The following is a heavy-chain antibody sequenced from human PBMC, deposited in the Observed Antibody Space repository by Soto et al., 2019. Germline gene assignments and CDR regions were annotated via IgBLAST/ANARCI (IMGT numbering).Heavy chain of an antibody. V-gene: IGHV3-48*01. D-gene: IGHD2-15*01. CDR2: ISTRSSTI. CDR3: AREPFSYCSGGTCYSVS. J-gene: IGHJ5*02. CDR1: GFTFSSYN. Sequence: EVQLVESGGGLVQPGGSLRLSCTASGFTFSSYNMNWVRQAPGKGLEWVSYISTRSSTIYYADSVMGRFTISRDNAKNSLYLQMNSLRADDTAVYYCAREPFSYCSGGTCYSVSWGQGTLVTVSS.